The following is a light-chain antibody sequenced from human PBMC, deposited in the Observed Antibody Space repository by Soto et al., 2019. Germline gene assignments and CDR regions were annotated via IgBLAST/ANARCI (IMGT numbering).Light chain of an antibody. CDR2: GAS. CDR3: QQVMTYPQT. CDR1: QNINTW. Sequence: DIQVTQSPSTLSASLGDRGTITCPASQNINTWLAWYQQKPGEVPKLLIYGASNLQSGVPPRFSGGGSGTEFTLTISSLQPEDFATYYCQQVMTYPQTFGQGTKVDIK. J-gene: IGKJ1*01. V-gene: IGKV1-5*01.